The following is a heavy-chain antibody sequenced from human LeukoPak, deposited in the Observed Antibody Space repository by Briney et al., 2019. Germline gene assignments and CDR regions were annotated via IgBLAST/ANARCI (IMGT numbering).Heavy chain of an antibody. CDR2: INPNNGGT. CDR1: GYTFTGYY. D-gene: IGHD3-3*01. V-gene: IGHV1-2*02. J-gene: IGHJ6*03. Sequence: ASVKVSCKASGYTFTGYYMHWVRQAPGQGLEWMGWINPNNGGTNYAQKFQGRVTITADESTSTAYMELSSLRSEDMAVYYCARARYETRIWPKSRYDYYHYMDVWGKGTTVTVSS. CDR3: ARARYETRIWPKSRYDYYHYMDV.